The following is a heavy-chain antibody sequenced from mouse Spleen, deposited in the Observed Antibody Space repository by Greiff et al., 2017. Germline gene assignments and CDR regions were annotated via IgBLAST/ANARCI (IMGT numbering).Heavy chain of an antibody. Sequence: EVMLVESGGGLVKPGGSLKLSCAASGFTFSDYGMHWVRQAPEKGLEWVAYISSGSSTIYYADTVKGRFTISRDNAKNTLFLQMTSLRSEDTAMYYCAISGSSYVAWFAYWGQGTLVTVSA. D-gene: IGHD1-1*01. J-gene: IGHJ3*01. CDR3: AISGSSYVAWFAY. CDR1: GFTFSDYG. CDR2: ISSGSSTI. V-gene: IGHV5-17*01.